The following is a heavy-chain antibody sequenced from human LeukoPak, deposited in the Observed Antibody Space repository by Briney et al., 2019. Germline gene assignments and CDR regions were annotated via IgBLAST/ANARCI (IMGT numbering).Heavy chain of an antibody. Sequence: SVEVSCKASGGTFSSYAISWVRQAPGQGLEWMGGIIPIFGTANYAQKFQGRVTITTDESTSTAYMELSSLRSEDTAVYYCASHSSSSDLNYYYYMDVWGKGTTVTVSS. D-gene: IGHD6-6*01. V-gene: IGHV1-69*05. CDR3: ASHSSSSDLNYYYYMDV. J-gene: IGHJ6*03. CDR2: IIPIFGTA. CDR1: GGTFSSYA.